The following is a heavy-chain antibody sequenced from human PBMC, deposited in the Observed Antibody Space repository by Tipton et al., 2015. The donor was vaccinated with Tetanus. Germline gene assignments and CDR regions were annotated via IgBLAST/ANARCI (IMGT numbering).Heavy chain of an antibody. D-gene: IGHD3-22*01. V-gene: IGHV4-59*08. CDR2: IYYSGST. Sequence: TLSLTCTVSGGSISSYYWSWTRQPPGKGLEWIGYIYYSGSTNYNPSLKSRVTISVDTSRNQFSLKLSSVTAADTAVYYCARLNYYDSSGYYNAFDIWGQGTMVTVSS. CDR1: GGSISSYY. CDR3: ARLNYYDSSGYYNAFDI. J-gene: IGHJ3*02.